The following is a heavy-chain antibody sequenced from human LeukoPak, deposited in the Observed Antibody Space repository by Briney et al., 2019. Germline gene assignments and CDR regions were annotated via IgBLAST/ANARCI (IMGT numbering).Heavy chain of an antibody. D-gene: IGHD6-13*01. J-gene: IGHJ4*02. Sequence: GGSLRLSCAASGFTFRNFWMSWVRQAPGKGLEWVANIRQDGSEKYYVDSAKGRFTISRDNAKNSLYLQMNSLRAEDTAVYYCARDYPIPIAAAGTRVFDYWGQGTLVTVSS. CDR2: IRQDGSEK. CDR1: GFTFRNFW. V-gene: IGHV3-7*01. CDR3: ARDYPIPIAAAGTRVFDY.